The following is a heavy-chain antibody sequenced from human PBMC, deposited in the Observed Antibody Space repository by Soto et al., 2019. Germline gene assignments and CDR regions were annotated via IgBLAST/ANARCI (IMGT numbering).Heavy chain of an antibody. CDR1: GYTFTSYD. Sequence: ASVKVSCKASGYTFTSYDINWVRQATGQGLEWMGWMNPNSGNTGYAQKFQGRVTMTRNISISTAYMELSSLRSEDTAVYYCARAYSGSDYYFDYWGQGTLVTVSS. V-gene: IGHV1-8*01. CDR2: MNPNSGNT. CDR3: ARAYSGSDYYFDY. D-gene: IGHD3-10*01. J-gene: IGHJ4*02.